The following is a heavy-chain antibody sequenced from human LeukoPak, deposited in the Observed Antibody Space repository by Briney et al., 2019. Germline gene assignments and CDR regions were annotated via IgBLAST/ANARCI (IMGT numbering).Heavy chain of an antibody. J-gene: IGHJ4*02. Sequence: PGRSLRLSCAASGFTFSSYAMHWVRQAPGKGLEWVAVISYDGSNKYYADSVKGRFTISRDNSKNTLYLQMNSLRAEDTAVYYCAREMDYYDSSGYYYSPWGQGTLVTVSS. CDR3: AREMDYYDSSGYYYSP. D-gene: IGHD3-22*01. V-gene: IGHV3-30-3*01. CDR1: GFTFSSYA. CDR2: ISYDGSNK.